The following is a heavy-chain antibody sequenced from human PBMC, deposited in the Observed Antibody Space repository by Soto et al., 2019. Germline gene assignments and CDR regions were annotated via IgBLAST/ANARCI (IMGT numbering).Heavy chain of an antibody. CDR2: IIPIAAIA. J-gene: IGHJ5*02. V-gene: IGHV1-69*02. CDR1: GGTFSRYT. D-gene: IGHD3-10*01. CDR3: ARGSTIVRGAPSWFDP. Sequence: QVQLVQSGAEVKRPGSAVKVSCKASGGTFSRYTINWVRQAPGQGLEWMGRIIPIAAIANYTQKFQARVTITVYKSSTTAYMELSSLRSDDTAVYYCARGSTIVRGAPSWFDPWGQGTLVTVSS.